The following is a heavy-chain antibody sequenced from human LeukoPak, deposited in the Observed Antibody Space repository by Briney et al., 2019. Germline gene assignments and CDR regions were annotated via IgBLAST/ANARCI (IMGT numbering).Heavy chain of an antibody. CDR1: GYTFTSYG. D-gene: IGHD2-2*01. V-gene: IGHV1-18*01. CDR2: TSAYNGNT. CDR3: ARLGCSSTSCLGGDY. Sequence: ASVKVSCKASGYTFTSYGISWVRQAPGQGLEWMGWTSAYNGNTNYAQKLQGRVTMTTDTSTSTAYMELRSLRSDDTAVYYCARLGCSSTSCLGGDYWGQGTLVTVSS. J-gene: IGHJ4*02.